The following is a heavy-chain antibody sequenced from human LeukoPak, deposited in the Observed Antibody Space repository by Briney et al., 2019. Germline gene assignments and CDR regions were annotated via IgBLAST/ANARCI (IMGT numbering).Heavy chain of an antibody. J-gene: IGHJ3*02. V-gene: IGHV3-43D*03. CDR2: ISWDGGST. Sequence: GGSLRLSCAASGFTFDDYAMHWVRQAPGKGLEWVSLISWDGGSTYYADSVKGRFTISRDNSKNSLYLQMNSLRAEDTALYYCAKDQYPSAYCGGDCLDAFDIWGQGTMVTVSS. CDR3: AKDQYPSAYCGGDCLDAFDI. D-gene: IGHD2-21*02. CDR1: GFTFDDYA.